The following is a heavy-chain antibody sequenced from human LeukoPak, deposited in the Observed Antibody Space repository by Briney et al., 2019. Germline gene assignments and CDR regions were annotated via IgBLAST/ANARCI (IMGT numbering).Heavy chain of an antibody. CDR2: ISAYNGDT. CDR3: ARVYRIGVVITGGEY. D-gene: IGHD3-22*01. CDR1: GYTFTSYG. V-gene: IGHV1-18*01. J-gene: IGHJ4*02. Sequence: ASVKVSCKASGYTFTSYGISWVRQAPGQGLEWMGWISAYNGDTNYAQKLQDRVTMTTDTSTSTAYMELRSLRFDDTAVYYCARVYRIGVVITGGEYRGQGTLVTVSS.